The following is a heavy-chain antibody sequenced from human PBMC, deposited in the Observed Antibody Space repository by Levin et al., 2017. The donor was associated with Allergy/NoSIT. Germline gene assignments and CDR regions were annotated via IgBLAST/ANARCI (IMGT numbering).Heavy chain of an antibody. J-gene: IGHJ4*02. Sequence: SQTLSLTCTVSGDSIITDNYFWGWVRQPPGKGLEWVGSMSSAGHTYHNPSLNSRVTISLETSKNQSTLRMHSLTAADTALYFCARSPAVAAAPHYLDHWGQGTQVTVSS. CDR3: ARSPAVAAAPHYLDH. V-gene: IGHV4-39*06. D-gene: IGHD2-2*01. CDR2: MSSAGHT. CDR1: GDSIITDNYF.